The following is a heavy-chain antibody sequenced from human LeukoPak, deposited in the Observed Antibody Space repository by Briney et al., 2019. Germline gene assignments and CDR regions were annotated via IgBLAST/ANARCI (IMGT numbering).Heavy chain of an antibody. V-gene: IGHV4-59*03. J-gene: IGHJ5*02. CDR3: AAGRQWLVYDL. Sequence: SETLSLTCTVSGGSISSYYWTWIRQPPGKGLEWIGHFHHSGNTNYNPALKSRITLSVDTSKNEFSLKMSSVTAADTAVYYCAAGRQWLVYDLWGQGTLVTVSS. D-gene: IGHD6-19*01. CDR1: GGSISSYY. CDR2: FHHSGNT.